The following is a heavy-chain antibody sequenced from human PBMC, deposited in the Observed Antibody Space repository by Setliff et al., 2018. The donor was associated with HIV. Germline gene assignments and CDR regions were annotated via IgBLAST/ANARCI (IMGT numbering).Heavy chain of an antibody. D-gene: IGHD1-20*01. Sequence: GSLRLSCAASGFVFSNYAMNWVRQAPGKGLEWVASITTSSGYFSYSDSVKGRFTISRDKAKNSLYLQMNGLRAEDTAVYYCARDPGITSKPFYFDCWGQGTLVTVSS. CDR2: ITTSSGYF. J-gene: IGHJ4*02. CDR1: GFVFSNYA. V-gene: IGHV3-21*01. CDR3: ARDPGITSKPFYFDC.